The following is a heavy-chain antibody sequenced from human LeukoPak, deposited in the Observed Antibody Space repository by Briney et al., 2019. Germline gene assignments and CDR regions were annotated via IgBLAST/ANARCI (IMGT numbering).Heavy chain of an antibody. CDR2: IGGGGYTT. Sequence: GGSLRLSCVASGLTFGNYGMNWVRQAPGKGLEWVSSIGGGGYTTYYADSVRGRFTISRDNSKNTLYLQMNSLRAEDTALYYCAKDLHWGWDYWGQGTLVTVSS. CDR1: GLTFGNYG. J-gene: IGHJ4*02. CDR3: AKDLHWGWDY. V-gene: IGHV3-23*01. D-gene: IGHD7-27*01.